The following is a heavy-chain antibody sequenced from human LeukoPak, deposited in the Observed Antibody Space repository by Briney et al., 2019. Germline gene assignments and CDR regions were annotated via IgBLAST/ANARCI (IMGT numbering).Heavy chain of an antibody. D-gene: IGHD4-17*01. CDR1: GFNFSTYW. Sequence: GGSLRLSCTASGFNFSTYWMTWVRQVPGKGLEWVANIKEDGSEIYYVDAVKGRFSISRDNAKTSLYLQMNSLRAEDTAVYYCARAPTVISFWGQGTLVTVSS. V-gene: IGHV3-7*01. CDR3: ARAPTVISF. J-gene: IGHJ4*02. CDR2: IKEDGSEI.